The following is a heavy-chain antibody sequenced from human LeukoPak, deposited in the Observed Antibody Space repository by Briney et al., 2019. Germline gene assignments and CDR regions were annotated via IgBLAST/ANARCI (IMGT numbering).Heavy chain of an antibody. Sequence: SVKVSCKASGGTFSSYAISWVRQAPGQGLEWMGRIIPILGIANYAQKFQGRVTITADKSTSTAYMELSSLRSEDTAVYYCARSVAGTGDDYWGQGTLVTVSS. CDR3: ARSVAGTGDDY. D-gene: IGHD6-13*01. J-gene: IGHJ4*02. V-gene: IGHV1-69*04. CDR1: GGTFSSYA. CDR2: IIPILGIA.